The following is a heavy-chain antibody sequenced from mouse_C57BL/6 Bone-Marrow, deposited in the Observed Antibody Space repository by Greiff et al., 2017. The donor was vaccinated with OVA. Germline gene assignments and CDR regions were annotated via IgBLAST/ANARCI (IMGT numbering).Heavy chain of an antibody. CDR3: ARSTVVLSYWYFDV. V-gene: IGHV5-6*01. Sequence: EVKLMESGGDLVKPGGSLKLSCAASGFTFSSYGMSWVRQTPDKRLEWVATISSGGSYTYYPDSVKGRFTISRDNAKNTLYLQMSSLKSEDTAMYYCARSTVVLSYWYFDVWGTGTTVTVSS. J-gene: IGHJ1*03. CDR2: ISSGGSYT. D-gene: IGHD1-1*01. CDR1: GFTFSSYG.